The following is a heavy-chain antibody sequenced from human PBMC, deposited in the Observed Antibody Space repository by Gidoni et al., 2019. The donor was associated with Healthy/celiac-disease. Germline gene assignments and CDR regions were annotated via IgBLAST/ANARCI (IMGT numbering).Heavy chain of an antibody. Sequence: VQLLESGGGLVQPGGSLRLACAASGFTFSSYAMRWVRQAPGKGLAGVSAISGSCGSTYYADSVKGRFTISRDNSKNTLYLQMNSLRAEDTAVYYCASIVVVVAAHPHQTHYFDYWGQGTLVTVSS. CDR3: ASIVVVVAAHPHQTHYFDY. CDR1: GFTFSSYA. D-gene: IGHD2-15*01. CDR2: ISGSCGST. V-gene: IGHV3-23*01. J-gene: IGHJ4*02.